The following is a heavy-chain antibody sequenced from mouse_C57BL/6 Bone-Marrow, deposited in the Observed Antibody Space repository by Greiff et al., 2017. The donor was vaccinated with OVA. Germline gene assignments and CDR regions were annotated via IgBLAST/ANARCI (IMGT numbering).Heavy chain of an antibody. D-gene: IGHD1-1*01. CDR2: IYPSDSET. V-gene: IGHV1-61*01. J-gene: IGHJ1*03. CDR1: GYTFTSYW. Sequence: QVQLQQPGAELVRPGSSVKLSCKASGYTFTSYWMDWVKQRPGQGLEWIGNIYPSDSETHYNQQFKDKATLTVDKSSSTAYMQLSSLTSEDSAFYYCSRCLLRYFDVWGTGTTVTVSS. CDR3: SRCLLRYFDV.